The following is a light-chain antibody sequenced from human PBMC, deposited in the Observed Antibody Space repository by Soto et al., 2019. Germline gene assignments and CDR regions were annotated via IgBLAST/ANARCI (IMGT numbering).Light chain of an antibody. Sequence: QSALTQPASVSGSPGQSITISCTGTSSDVASYNLVSWYQQHPGKAPKLMIYGDSKRPSGVSNRFSGSKSGNTASLTISGLQAEDEADYYCCSYAGSSTLVFGGGTKLTVL. CDR1: SSDVASYNL. CDR3: CSYAGSSTLV. CDR2: GDS. V-gene: IGLV2-23*01. J-gene: IGLJ2*01.